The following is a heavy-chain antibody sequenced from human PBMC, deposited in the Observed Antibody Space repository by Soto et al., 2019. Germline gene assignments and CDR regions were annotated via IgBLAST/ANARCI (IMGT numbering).Heavy chain of an antibody. J-gene: IGHJ4*02. D-gene: IGHD6-19*01. CDR3: ARDLVAGTCDY. CDR1: GFTFSSYA. V-gene: IGHV3-30-3*01. Sequence: QVQLVESGGGVVQPGRSLRLSCAASGFTFSSYAMHWVRQAPGKGLEWVAVISYDGSNKYYADSVKGRFTISRDNSQNTLYLQMNSLRAEDTAVYYCARDLVAGTCDYWGQGPLFTVSS. CDR2: ISYDGSNK.